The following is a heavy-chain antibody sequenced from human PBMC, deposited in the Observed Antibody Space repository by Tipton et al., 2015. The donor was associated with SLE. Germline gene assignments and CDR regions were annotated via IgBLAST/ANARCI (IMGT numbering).Heavy chain of an antibody. D-gene: IGHD4-17*01. CDR2: IYYSGST. CDR3: ARDRGGYGDYDF. CDR1: GGSISSGGYY. Sequence: TLSLTCTVSGGSISSGGYYWSWIRQLPGKGLEWIGYIYYSGSTYYNPSLKSRVTISVDTSKNQFSLKLNPVTAADTAVYYCARDRGGYGDYDFWGQGTLVTVSS. J-gene: IGHJ4*02. V-gene: IGHV4-31*03.